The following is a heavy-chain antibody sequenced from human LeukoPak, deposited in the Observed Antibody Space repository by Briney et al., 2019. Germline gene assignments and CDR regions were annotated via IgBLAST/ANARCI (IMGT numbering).Heavy chain of an antibody. V-gene: IGHV4-59*01. J-gene: IGHJ4*02. CDR3: ARRRGSYSDS. Sequence: PSETLSLTCTVSGGSINSYYWTWIRQPPGKGLKWIGYIYYTGSTNYNPSLKSRVTISLDTSKNQFSLKLSSVTAADTAMYYCARRRGSYSDSWGQGTLVTVSS. D-gene: IGHD3-16*01. CDR2: IYYTGST. CDR1: GGSINSYY.